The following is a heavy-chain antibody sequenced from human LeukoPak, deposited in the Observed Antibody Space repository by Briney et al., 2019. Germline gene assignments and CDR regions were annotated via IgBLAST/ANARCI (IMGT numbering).Heavy chain of an antibody. V-gene: IGHV1-69*05. CDR3: ARGDGSGWYGYYYYGMDV. CDR1: GGTFSSYA. D-gene: IGHD6-19*01. CDR2: IIPIFGTA. Sequence: SVKVSCKASGGTFSSYAISWVRQAPGQGLEWMGGIIPIFGTANYAQKFQGRVTMTRDTSTSTVCMELSSLRSEDTAVYYCARGDGSGWYGYYYYGMDVWGQGTTVTVSS. J-gene: IGHJ6*02.